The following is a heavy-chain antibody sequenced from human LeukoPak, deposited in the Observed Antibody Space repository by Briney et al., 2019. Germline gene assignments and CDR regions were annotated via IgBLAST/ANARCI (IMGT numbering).Heavy chain of an antibody. J-gene: IGHJ6*03. V-gene: IGHV4-30-2*01. Sequence: SETLSLTCTVSGGSISSGGYYWSWIRQPPGKGLEWIGYIYHSGSTYYNPSLKSRVTISVDRSKNQFSLKLSSVTAADTAVYYCARVTTSSLYYYYMDVWGKGTTVTVSS. CDR1: GGSISSGGYY. CDR2: IYHSGST. D-gene: IGHD1-14*01. CDR3: ARVTTSSLYYYYMDV.